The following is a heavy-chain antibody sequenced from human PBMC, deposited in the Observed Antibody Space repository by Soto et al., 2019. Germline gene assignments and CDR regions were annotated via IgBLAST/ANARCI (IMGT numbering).Heavy chain of an antibody. CDR3: ARDAAVPGESDRFDY. D-gene: IGHD6-19*01. J-gene: IGHJ4*02. CDR1: GDSVTSNVW. Sequence: LSETLSLTCAVSGDSVTSNVWWSWVRQPPGKGLEWIGEAYHNGLTDYNPSLKSRVTMSVDTSKNEFSLKLTSLTAADTAIYYCARDAAVPGESDRFDYWGQGTLVTVS. CDR2: AYHNGLT. V-gene: IGHV4-4*02.